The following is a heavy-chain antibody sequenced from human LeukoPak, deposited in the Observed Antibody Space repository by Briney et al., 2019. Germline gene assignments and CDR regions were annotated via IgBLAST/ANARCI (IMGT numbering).Heavy chain of an antibody. CDR2: ISSSSSYI. V-gene: IGHV3-21*01. J-gene: IGHJ3*02. CDR3: ARDSGNYLDAFDI. CDR1: GFTFSRHS. Sequence: PGGSLRLSCAASGFTFSRHSINWVRQAPGKGLEWVSSISSSSSYIYYADSVKGRFTISRDNAKNSLYLQMNSLRAADTAVYYCARDSGNYLDAFDIWGQGTMVTVSS. D-gene: IGHD1-7*01.